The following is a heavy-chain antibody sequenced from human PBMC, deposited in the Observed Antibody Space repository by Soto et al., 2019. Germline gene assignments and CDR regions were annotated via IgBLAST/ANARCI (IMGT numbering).Heavy chain of an antibody. CDR2: IYYSGST. CDR3: ARRIDILTGYYLDY. D-gene: IGHD3-9*01. V-gene: IGHV4-59*08. Sequence: SETLSLTCTVSGGSISSYYWSWIRQPPGKGLEWIGYIYYSGSTNYNPSLKSRVTKSVDTSKNQFSLKLRSVTAADTAVYYCARRIDILTGYYLDYWGQGTLVTVSS. CDR1: GGSISSYY. J-gene: IGHJ4*02.